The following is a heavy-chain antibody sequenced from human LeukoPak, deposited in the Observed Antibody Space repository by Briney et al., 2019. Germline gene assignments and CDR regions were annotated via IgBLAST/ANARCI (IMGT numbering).Heavy chain of an antibody. D-gene: IGHD2-21*01. CDR1: GFSLSTSDLA. Sequence: SGPTLVIPTKTLTHTFSFSGFSLSTSDLAVAWIRQPPGKALESLAPIYWDDDKRYTPSLKSRLTITKDTSKNQVVLTMTNMDPMDTATYYCAHSPYCGAECYITLDYWGQGTLVTVSS. CDR3: AHSPYCGAECYITLDY. V-gene: IGHV2-5*02. J-gene: IGHJ4*02. CDR2: IYWDDDK.